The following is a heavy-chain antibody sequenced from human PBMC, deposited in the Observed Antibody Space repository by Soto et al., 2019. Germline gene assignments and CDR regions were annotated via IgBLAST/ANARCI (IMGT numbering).Heavy chain of an antibody. V-gene: IGHV1-69*01. D-gene: IGHD6-19*01. CDR2: TIPMFATA. CDR3: ARGLFGQQWLVGFDT. CDR1: GGSFSNYI. J-gene: IGHJ4*02. Sequence: QVHLVQSGAEVKKPGSSVKVSCKASGGSFSNYIFAWVRQAPGQGLEWMGGTIPMFATAQYAQKLQGRVTTTEDVSTSTVYMDLTSLTSDDTAVYYCARGLFGQQWLVGFDTWGQGTLVTVSS.